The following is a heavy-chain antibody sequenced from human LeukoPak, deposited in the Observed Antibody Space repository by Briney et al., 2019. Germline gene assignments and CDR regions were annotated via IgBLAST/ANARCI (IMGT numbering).Heavy chain of an antibody. V-gene: IGHV3-53*01. J-gene: IGHJ4*02. CDR2: IYSGGST. CDR3: ARNSRDGFNYSDF. D-gene: IGHD5-24*01. CDR1: GFTVSSEY. Sequence: AGGSLRLSCTASGFTVSSEYLSWVRQAPGKGLEWVSVIYSGGSTYYADSVKGRFIISRDNSKNTLYLQMNSLRDEDTAVYYCARNSRDGFNYSDFWGQGTLVTVSS.